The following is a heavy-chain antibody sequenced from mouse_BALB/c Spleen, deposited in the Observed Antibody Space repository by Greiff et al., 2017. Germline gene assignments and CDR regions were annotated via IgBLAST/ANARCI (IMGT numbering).Heavy chain of an antibody. CDR1: GFTFSSYA. V-gene: IGHV5-9-4*01. Sequence: EVQLVESGGGLVKPGGSLKLSCAASGFTFSSYAMSWVRQSPEKRLEWVAEISSGGSYTYYPDTVTGRFTISRDNAKNTLYLEMSSLRSEDTAMYYCERGRGTTPTGFAYWGQGTLVTVSA. J-gene: IGHJ3*01. CDR2: ISSGGSYT. D-gene: IGHD1-2*01. CDR3: ERGRGTTPTGFAY.